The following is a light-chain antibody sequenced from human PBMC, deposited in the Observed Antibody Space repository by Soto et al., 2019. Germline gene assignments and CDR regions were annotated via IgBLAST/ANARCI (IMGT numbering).Light chain of an antibody. CDR3: CSYAGSSTYLV. J-gene: IGLJ2*01. V-gene: IGLV2-23*01. CDR1: SSDVGSYNL. Sequence: QSALTQPASVSGSPGQSITISCTGTSSDVGSYNLVSWYQQHPGKAPKLMIYESRKRPSGVSNRFSGSKSGNTASLTISGLQAEDEADYYCCSYAGSSTYLVFGGGTKLTVL. CDR2: ESR.